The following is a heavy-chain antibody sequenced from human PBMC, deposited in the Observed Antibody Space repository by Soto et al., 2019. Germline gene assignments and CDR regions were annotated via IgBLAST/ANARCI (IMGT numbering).Heavy chain of an antibody. CDR3: ARDLGGYSP. J-gene: IGHJ5*02. V-gene: IGHV1-3*01. D-gene: IGHD3-22*01. CDR2: INAGNGNT. Sequence: GGSLRLSCKASGYTFTSYAMHWVRQAPGQRLEWMRWINAGNGNTKYSQKFQGRVTITRDTSASTAYMELSSLRSEDTAVYYCARDLGGYSPWGQGTRVTVSS. CDR1: GYTFTSYA.